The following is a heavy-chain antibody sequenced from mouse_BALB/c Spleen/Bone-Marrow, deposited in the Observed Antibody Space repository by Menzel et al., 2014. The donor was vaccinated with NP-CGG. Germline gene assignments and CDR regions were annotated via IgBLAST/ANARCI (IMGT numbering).Heavy chain of an antibody. CDR2: ISTYYGDA. Sequence: QLVESGAELVRPGVSVKISCKGSGYTFTDYAMHWVKQSHAKSLEWIGVISTYYGDASYNQKFKGKATMTVDKSSSTAYMELARPTSEDSAIYYCARDAMDYWGQGTSVTVSS. V-gene: IGHV1S137*01. CDR1: GYTFTDYA. CDR3: ARDAMDY. J-gene: IGHJ4*01.